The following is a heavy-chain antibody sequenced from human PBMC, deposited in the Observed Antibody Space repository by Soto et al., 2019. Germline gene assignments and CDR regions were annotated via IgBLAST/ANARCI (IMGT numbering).Heavy chain of an antibody. D-gene: IGHD3-22*01. J-gene: IGHJ4*02. CDR3: AIAGYYDTSPFDY. CDR2: ISGSGGST. CDR1: GFTFSNYA. V-gene: IGHV3-23*01. Sequence: PGGSLRLSCAASGFTFSNYAMNWVRQAPGKGLEWVSGISGSGGSTYYADSVKGRFTSSRDNSKNTLYLQMNSLRAEDTAVYYWAIAGYYDTSPFDYWGQGTLVTVSS.